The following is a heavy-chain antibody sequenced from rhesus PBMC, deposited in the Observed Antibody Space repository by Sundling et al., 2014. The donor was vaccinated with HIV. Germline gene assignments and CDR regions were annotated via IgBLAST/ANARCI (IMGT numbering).Heavy chain of an antibody. V-gene: IGHV2-174*02. CDR1: GFSLTTHAMG. CDR3: ARSSPQLVYIYGLDS. J-gene: IGHJ6*01. D-gene: IGHD3-3*01. Sequence: QVTLKESGPALVKPTQTLTLTCTFSGFSLTTHAMGVGWIRQSPGKTLEWLAHIYWDDDKRYSTSLKSRLTISKDTSKNQVNLTMTNMDPADTATYYCARSSPQLVYIYGLDSWGQGPSSPSPQ. CDR2: IYWDDDK.